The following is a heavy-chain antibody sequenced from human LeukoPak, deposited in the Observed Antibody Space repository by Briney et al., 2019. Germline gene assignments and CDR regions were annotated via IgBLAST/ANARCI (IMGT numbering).Heavy chain of an antibody. D-gene: IGHD6-6*01. CDR3: ARDYSSSSNQIDP. CDR1: GFIFSDYN. CDR2: IDSSSSTI. Sequence: GGSLRLSCEASGFIFSDYNMNWVRQAPGKGLEWLSFIDSSSSTIYYADSVKGRFAISRDNAKNSLYLQMNSLRAEDTAVYYCARDYSSSSNQIDPWGQGTLVTVSS. J-gene: IGHJ5*02. V-gene: IGHV3-48*04.